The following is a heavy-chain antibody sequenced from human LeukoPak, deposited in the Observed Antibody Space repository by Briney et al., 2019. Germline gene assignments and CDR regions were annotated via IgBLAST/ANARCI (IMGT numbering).Heavy chain of an antibody. CDR3: RLGTRYGLDV. J-gene: IGHJ6*02. Sequence: GESLKISCKGSGYSFTSYWIGWVRQMPGKGQEWMGVLYPGDSDTRYSPSFQGQVTISADKSISTAYLQWSSLKASDTAIYYCRLGTRYGLDVWGQGTTVTVSS. CDR2: LYPGDSDT. CDR1: GYSFTSYW. D-gene: IGHD3-9*01. V-gene: IGHV5-51*01.